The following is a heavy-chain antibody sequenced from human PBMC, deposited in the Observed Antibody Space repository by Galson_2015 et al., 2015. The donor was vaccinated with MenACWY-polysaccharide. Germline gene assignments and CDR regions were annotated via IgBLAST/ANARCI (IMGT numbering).Heavy chain of an antibody. Sequence: SLRLSCAASGFSFSDSAMHWVRQASGKGLEWVGRIRSKANNYATAYAASVTGRFTISRDDSKNTAYLQMNSLRTEDTAMYYCTRRGYGGNSGGDSRGQGTLVTVSS. D-gene: IGHD4-23*01. CDR1: GFSFSDSA. CDR3: TRRGYGGNSGGDS. CDR2: IRSKANNYAT. J-gene: IGHJ4*02. V-gene: IGHV3-73*01.